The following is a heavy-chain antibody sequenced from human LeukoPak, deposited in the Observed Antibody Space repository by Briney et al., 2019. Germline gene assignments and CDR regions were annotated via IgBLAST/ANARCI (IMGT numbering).Heavy chain of an antibody. Sequence: PSETLSLTCAVYGGSFSGYYWSWIRQPPGKGLEWIGEINHSGSTNYNPSLESRVTISVDTSKNQFSLKLSSVTAADTAVYYCARGERGYSGYDLDYWGQGTLVTVSS. J-gene: IGHJ4*02. D-gene: IGHD5-12*01. CDR2: INHSGST. V-gene: IGHV4-34*01. CDR3: ARGERGYSGYDLDY. CDR1: GGSFSGYY.